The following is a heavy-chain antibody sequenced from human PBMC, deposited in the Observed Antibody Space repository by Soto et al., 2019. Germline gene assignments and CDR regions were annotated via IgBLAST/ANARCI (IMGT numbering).Heavy chain of an antibody. D-gene: IGHD3-22*01. V-gene: IGHV1-18*01. CDR3: ARDYRSSGPPANWFDP. CDR2: ISAYKGDT. J-gene: IGHJ5*02. CDR1: GYIFTSYG. Sequence: ASVKVSCKASGYIFTSYGISWVRLAPGQGLEWMGWISAYKGDTKYAQILQGRVTMTTDTSKNQFSLKLSSVTAADTAVYYCARDYRSSGPPANWFDPWGQGTLVTVSS.